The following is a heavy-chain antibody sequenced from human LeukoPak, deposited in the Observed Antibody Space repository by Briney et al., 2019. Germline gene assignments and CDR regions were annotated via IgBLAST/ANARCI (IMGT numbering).Heavy chain of an antibody. CDR1: GYTFTGYY. D-gene: IGHD2-2*01. Sequence: ASVKVSCKASGYTFTGYYMHWVRQASGQGLEWMGRINPNSGGTNYAQKFQGRVTMTRDTSISTAYMELSRLRSDDTAVYYCARGLPAGSYYYYYMDVWGKGTTVTVSS. CDR2: INPNSGGT. V-gene: IGHV1-2*06. J-gene: IGHJ6*03. CDR3: ARGLPAGSYYYYYMDV.